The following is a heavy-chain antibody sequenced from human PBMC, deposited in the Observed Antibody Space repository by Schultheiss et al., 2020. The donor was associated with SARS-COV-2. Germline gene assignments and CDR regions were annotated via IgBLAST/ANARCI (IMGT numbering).Heavy chain of an antibody. CDR2: INSDGSST. V-gene: IGHV3-74*01. J-gene: IGHJ6*02. D-gene: IGHD6-6*01. Sequence: GGSLRPSCAASGFTFSSYWMHWVRQAPGKGLVWVSRINSDGSSTSYADSVKGRFTISRDNSKNTVYLQMNSLRAEDTAVYYCARDQVPLRRQLVRHYGIDVWGQGTTVTVSS. CDR1: GFTFSSYW. CDR3: ARDQVPLRRQLVRHYGIDV.